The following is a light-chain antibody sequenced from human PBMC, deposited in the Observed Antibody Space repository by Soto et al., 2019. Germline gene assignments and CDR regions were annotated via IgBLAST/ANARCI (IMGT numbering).Light chain of an antibody. CDR3: HQYDSLPLT. V-gene: IGKV3-20*01. J-gene: IGKJ4*01. CDR1: QSVASKY. Sequence: SVLTQSRGTLSLSPGERATLSCRASQSVASKYLGWYQQKPGQAPRVLIFDASIRATGIPDRFCASGSGSDFTLTITRLEPDDFAVYYCHQYDSLPLTFGGGTKVDTK. CDR2: DAS.